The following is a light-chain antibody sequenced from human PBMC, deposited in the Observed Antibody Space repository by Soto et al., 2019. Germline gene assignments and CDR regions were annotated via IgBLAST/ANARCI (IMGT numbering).Light chain of an antibody. CDR3: LQDYSYPLT. Sequence: AIQMTQSPSSLSASVGDRVTLTCRASQGIRNDLGWYQQKPGKAPKVLIYGASTLQSGVPSRFSGSGFGTDFTLTISSLQPDDFATYYCLQDYSYPLTFGGGXKXXI. V-gene: IGKV1-6*01. CDR1: QGIRND. J-gene: IGKJ4*01. CDR2: GAS.